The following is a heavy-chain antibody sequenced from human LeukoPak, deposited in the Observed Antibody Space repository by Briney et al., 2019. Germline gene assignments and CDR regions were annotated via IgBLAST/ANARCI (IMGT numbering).Heavy chain of an antibody. V-gene: IGHV4-30-4*08. Sequence: SWIRQPPGKGLEWIGYIYYSGSTYYNPSLKSRLTISIDTSKNQFSLKLTSVTAADTAVYYCARAGYCSGSTCYSWFFDLWGRGTLVTVSS. CDR3: ARAGYCSGSTCYSWFFDL. J-gene: IGHJ2*01. CDR2: IYYSGST. D-gene: IGHD2-15*01.